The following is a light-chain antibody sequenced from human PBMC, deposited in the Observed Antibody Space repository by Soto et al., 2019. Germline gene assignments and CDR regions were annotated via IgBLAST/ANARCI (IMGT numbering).Light chain of an antibody. J-gene: IGLJ3*02. CDR2: DTS. V-gene: IGLV7-46*01. Sequence: QAVVTQEPSLTVSPGGTVTLTCGSTTGAVTSSHYPYWFQQKPGQAPRTLIYDTSNKHSWTPARFSGSLLGGKAAPTLAGAQTDDEADYYCLLSYSGTSWVFGGGTKLTVL. CDR1: TGAVTSSHY. CDR3: LLSYSGTSWV.